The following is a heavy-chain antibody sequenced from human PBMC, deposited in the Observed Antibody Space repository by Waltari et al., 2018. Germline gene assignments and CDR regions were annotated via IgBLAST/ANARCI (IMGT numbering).Heavy chain of an antibody. V-gene: IGHV3-53*01. J-gene: IGHJ4*02. CDR3: ARRGVTGREAAPPDY. Sequence: EVQLVESGGLLMQPGGSLRLSCAASGLTVSANFMTWVRQAPGKGLEWVSILYPGDKIYYADSVKGRFTISRDNSKNTLYLQMNSLRVEDTAVYYCARRGVTGREAAPPDYWGQGTLVTVSS. CDR1: GLTVSANF. CDR2: LYPGDKI. D-gene: IGHD2-15*01.